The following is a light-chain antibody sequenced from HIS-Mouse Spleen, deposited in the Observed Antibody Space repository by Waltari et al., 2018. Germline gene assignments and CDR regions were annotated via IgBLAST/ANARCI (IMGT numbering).Light chain of an antibody. CDR1: SSDVGSYNL. CDR3: CSYAGSSTLV. Sequence: QSALTQPASVSGSPGQSITTSCTGTSSDVGSYNLVSRYQQHPGKAPKLMIYAGSKRPSGVSNRFSGSKSGNTASLTISGLQAEDEADYYCCSYAGSSTLVFGGGTKLTVL. J-gene: IGLJ3*02. V-gene: IGLV2-23*01. CDR2: AGS.